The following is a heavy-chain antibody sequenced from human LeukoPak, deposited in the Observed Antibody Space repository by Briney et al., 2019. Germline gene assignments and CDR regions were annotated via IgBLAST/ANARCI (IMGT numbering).Heavy chain of an antibody. Sequence: GGSLRLSCAASGFTFSSYAMNWVRQAPGKGLEWVSHISGSGGSTYYADSVKGRSTVSRDNSKNTVYVQMNGLRAEDTAVYYCARRREEGRTFDNWGQGSLVTVSS. D-gene: IGHD1-26*01. CDR2: ISGSGGST. CDR3: ARRREEGRTFDN. CDR1: GFTFSSYA. V-gene: IGHV3-23*01. J-gene: IGHJ4*02.